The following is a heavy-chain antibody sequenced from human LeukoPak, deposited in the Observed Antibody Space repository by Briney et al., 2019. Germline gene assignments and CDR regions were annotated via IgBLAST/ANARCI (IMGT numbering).Heavy chain of an antibody. J-gene: IGHJ2*01. CDR2: INHSGST. CDR3: ARGPTSDWYFDL. V-gene: IGHV4-34*01. Sequence: SETLSLTCAVYGGSFSGYYWSWIRQPPGKGLEWIGEINHSGSTSYNPSLKSRVTISVDTSKNQFSLKLSSVTAADTAVYYCARGPTSDWYFDLWGRGTLVTVSS. CDR1: GGSFSGYY.